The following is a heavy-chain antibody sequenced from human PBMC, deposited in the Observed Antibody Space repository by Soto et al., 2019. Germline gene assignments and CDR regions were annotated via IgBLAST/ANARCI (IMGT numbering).Heavy chain of an antibody. CDR2: IYYSGST. V-gene: IGHV4-30-4*01. D-gene: IGHD4-17*01. CDR1: GGSISSGDYY. J-gene: IGHJ4*02. Sequence: SETLSLTCTVSGGSISSGDYYWRWIRRPPGKGLEWIGYIYYSGSTYYNPSLKSRVTISVDTSKNQFSLKLRSVTAADTAVYYCARGAGGDYVDYWGQGTLVTVSS. CDR3: ARGAGGDYVDY.